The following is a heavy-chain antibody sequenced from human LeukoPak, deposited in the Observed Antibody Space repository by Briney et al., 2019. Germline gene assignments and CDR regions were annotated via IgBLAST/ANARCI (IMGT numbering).Heavy chain of an antibody. V-gene: IGHV3-33*01. D-gene: IGHD3-16*01. CDR1: GFTFNSYG. J-gene: IGHJ6*02. Sequence: GGSLRLSCAASGFTFNSYGMHWVRQAPGKGLEWVAVIWYDGSNKYYADSVKGRFTISRDNSKTSLYLQMNSLRAEDTAVYYCALTAAVLDYPHFYGMDVWGQGTAVTVS. CDR3: ALTAAVLDYPHFYGMDV. CDR2: IWYDGSNK.